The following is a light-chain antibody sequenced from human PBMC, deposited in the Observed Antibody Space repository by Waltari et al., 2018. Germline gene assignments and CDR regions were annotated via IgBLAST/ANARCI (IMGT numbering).Light chain of an antibody. J-gene: IGLJ1*01. CDR1: SSDIGAYQY. Sequence: HSALTQPASVSGSPGQSITISCTGTSSDIGAYQYVSAYQQHPGKAPKLILYDGSAQPPGRPHRSSCSVSGDAPSVTVSGLLPEGVADYYCTPYTSSIFHDVLGIATKGTVL. V-gene: IGLV2-14*03. CDR2: DGS. CDR3: TPYTSSIFHDV.